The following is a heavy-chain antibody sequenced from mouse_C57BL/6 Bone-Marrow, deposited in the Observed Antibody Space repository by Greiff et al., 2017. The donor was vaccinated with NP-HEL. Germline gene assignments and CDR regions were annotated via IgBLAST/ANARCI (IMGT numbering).Heavy chain of an antibody. V-gene: IGHV3-8*01. CDR3: ARWGEGEGYFDV. J-gene: IGHJ1*03. CDR2: ISYSGST. CDR1: GYSLPSDY. Sequence: EVKVVESGPGLAKPSQTLSLTCSVTGYSLPSDYWNWIRKFPGNKLEYMGYISYSGSTYYNPSLKSRISITRDTSKNQYYLQLNSVTTEDTATYYCARWGEGEGYFDVWGTGTTVTVSS.